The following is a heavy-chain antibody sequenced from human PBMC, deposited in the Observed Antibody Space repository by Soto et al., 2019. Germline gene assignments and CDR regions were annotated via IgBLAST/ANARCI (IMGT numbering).Heavy chain of an antibody. J-gene: IGHJ6*03. CDR3: ARAPVPAALSNYYYYMDV. D-gene: IGHD2-2*01. CDR2: ISTYNGNT. V-gene: IGHV1-18*01. CDR1: GYSFTYFP. Sequence: GASVKVSCKASGYSFTYFPIHWVRQAPGQGLEWMGWISTYNGNTNYAQRLQGRATMTTDTSTSTAYMELRSLRSDDTAVYCCARAPVPAALSNYYYYMDVWGKGTTVTVSS.